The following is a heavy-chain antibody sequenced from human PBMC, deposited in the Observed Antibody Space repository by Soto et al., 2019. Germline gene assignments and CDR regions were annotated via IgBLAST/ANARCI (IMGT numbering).Heavy chain of an antibody. V-gene: IGHV4-59*01. Sequence: SETLSLTCTVSGGSISSYYWSWIRQPPGKGLGWIGYIYYSGSTNYNPSLKSRVTISVDTSKNQFSLKLSSVTAADTAVYYCARGRIAAADYGMDVWGQGTTVTVSS. D-gene: IGHD6-13*01. J-gene: IGHJ6*02. CDR1: GGSISSYY. CDR2: IYYSGST. CDR3: ARGRIAAADYGMDV.